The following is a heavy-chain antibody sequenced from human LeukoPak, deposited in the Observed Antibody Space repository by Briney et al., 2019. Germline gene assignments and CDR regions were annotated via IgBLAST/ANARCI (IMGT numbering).Heavy chain of an antibody. V-gene: IGHV3-21*01. CDR2: ISSSSSYI. CDR1: GFSFSSAW. Sequence: PGGSLRLSCAASGFSFSSAWMNWVRQAPGKGLEWVSSISSSSSYIYYADSVKGRFTISRDNAKNSLYLQMNSLRAEDTAVYYCARGDSEPGTYYDFWSGYPNWFDPWGQGTLVTVSS. J-gene: IGHJ5*02. CDR3: ARGDSEPGTYYDFWSGYPNWFDP. D-gene: IGHD3-3*01.